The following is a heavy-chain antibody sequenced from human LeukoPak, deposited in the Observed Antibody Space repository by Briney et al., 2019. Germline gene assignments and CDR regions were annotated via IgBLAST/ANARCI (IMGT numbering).Heavy chain of an antibody. CDR3: ARSPWNSYDY. CDR2: VHPGDSDT. J-gene: IGHJ4*02. V-gene: IGHV5-51*01. Sequence: PGESLKISCKGSGYTFTSYWIGWVRQMPGKGLEWMGIVHPGDSDTRYSPSFEGQVTISVDKSISTAYLQWSSLKASDTAIYYCARSPWNSYDYWGQGTLVTVSS. D-gene: IGHD5-12*01. CDR1: GYTFTSYW.